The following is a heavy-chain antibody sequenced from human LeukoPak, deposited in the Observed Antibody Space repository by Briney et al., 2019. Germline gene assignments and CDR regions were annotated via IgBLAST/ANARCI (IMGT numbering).Heavy chain of an antibody. V-gene: IGHV3-33*06. D-gene: IGHD3-16*01. CDR1: GFTFSSYG. Sequence: GGSLRLSCAASGFTFSSYGMHWVRQAPGKGLEWVAVIWYDGSNKYYADSVKGRFTISRDNSKNTLYLQMNSLRAEDTAVYYCAKDQGGTLYYYCYMDVWGKGTTVTVSS. CDR2: IWYDGSNK. CDR3: AKDQGGTLYYYCYMDV. J-gene: IGHJ6*03.